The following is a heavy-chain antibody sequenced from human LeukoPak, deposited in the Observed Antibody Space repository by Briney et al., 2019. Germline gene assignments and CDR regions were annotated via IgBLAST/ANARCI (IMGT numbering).Heavy chain of an antibody. CDR2: IKQDGSEK. D-gene: IGHD2-21*02. V-gene: IGHV3-7*01. CDR1: RFTFSSYW. CDR3: AREEICGGDCFGPSDY. J-gene: IGHJ4*02. Sequence: GGSLRLSCAASRFTFSSYWMSWVRQAPGKGLEWVANIKQDGSEKYYADSVKGRFTISRDNSKNTLYLQMNSLRAEDTAVYYCAREEICGGDCFGPSDYWGQGTLVTVSS.